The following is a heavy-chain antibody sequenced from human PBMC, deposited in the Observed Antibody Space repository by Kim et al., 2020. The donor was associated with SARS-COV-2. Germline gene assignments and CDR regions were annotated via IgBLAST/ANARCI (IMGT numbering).Heavy chain of an antibody. V-gene: IGHV1-69*13. D-gene: IGHD4-17*01. CDR2: IIPIFGTA. CDR1: GGTFSSYA. CDR3: ARDPGDYGDYVI. Sequence: SVKVSCKASGGTFSSYAISWVRQAPGQGLEWLGGIIPIFGTANYAQKFQGRVTITADESTGTAYMELSSLRSEDTAVYYCARDPGDYGDYVIWGQGTLVTVSS. J-gene: IGHJ4*02.